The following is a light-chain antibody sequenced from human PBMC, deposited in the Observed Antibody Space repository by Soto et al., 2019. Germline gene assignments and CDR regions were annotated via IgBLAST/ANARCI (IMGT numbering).Light chain of an antibody. CDR3: SSYTTSSTRV. V-gene: IGLV2-14*01. CDR1: ISDLGTYHF. J-gene: IGLJ1*01. Sequence: QSALTQPASVSGSPGQSITISCTGIISDLGTYHFVSWYQQHPDKAPKLIIYEVSNRPSGVSNRFSGSKSGNTASLTISGLQAEDEAHYYCSSYTTSSTRVFGTGTKVTVL. CDR2: EVS.